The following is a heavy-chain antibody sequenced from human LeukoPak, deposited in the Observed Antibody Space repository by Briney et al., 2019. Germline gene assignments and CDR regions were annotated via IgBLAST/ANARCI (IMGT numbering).Heavy chain of an antibody. D-gene: IGHD6-19*01. CDR3: AKDVVGQQWPETY. CDR1: RFTFSSFG. J-gene: IGHJ4*02. Sequence: PGGSLRLSCAASRFTFSSFGMHWVRQAPGKGLEWVAFIHYDGSIELYGDSVKGRFTISRDNSKSTLYLQMNSLRPEDSALYYCAKDVVGQQWPETYWGQGTLVTVSS. V-gene: IGHV3-30*02. CDR2: IHYDGSIE.